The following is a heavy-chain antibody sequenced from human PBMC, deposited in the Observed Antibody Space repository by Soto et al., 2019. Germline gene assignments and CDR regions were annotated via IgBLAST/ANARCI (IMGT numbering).Heavy chain of an antibody. CDR3: AKCMQAYWNYDAHHI. CDR2: ITGSAGTT. V-gene: IGHV3-23*01. Sequence: GGSLRLSCAASGFTFSSYSMTWVRQAPGKGPEWVAHITGSAGTTYYADSVKGRFTISRDTSRNTVYLQMNSLRAEDTALYYCAKCMQAYWNYDAHHIWGQGTMVTVSS. J-gene: IGHJ3*02. D-gene: IGHD2-8*01. CDR1: GFTFSSYS.